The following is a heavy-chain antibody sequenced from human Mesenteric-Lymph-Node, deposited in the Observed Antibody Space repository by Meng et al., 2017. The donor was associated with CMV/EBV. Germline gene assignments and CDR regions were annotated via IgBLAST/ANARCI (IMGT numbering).Heavy chain of an antibody. Sequence: SGYTFSTYDIQWVRQAPGQRLEWMGWINAGNGDTKYSQKFQGRVTITWDTSASTAYMYLSSLTSEDTAVYYCARDGGFGAPPYYFDYWGQGTLVTVSS. V-gene: IGHV1-3*01. D-gene: IGHD3-10*01. CDR3: ARDGGFGAPPYYFDY. CDR1: GYTFSTYD. J-gene: IGHJ4*02. CDR2: INAGNGDT.